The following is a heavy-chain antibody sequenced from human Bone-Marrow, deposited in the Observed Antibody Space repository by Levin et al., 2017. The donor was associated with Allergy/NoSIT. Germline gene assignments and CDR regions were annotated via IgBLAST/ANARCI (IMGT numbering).Heavy chain of an antibody. CDR3: AKDLRYYDTGDRDY. V-gene: IGHV4-4*02. CDR1: GGSMSSSGW. J-gene: IGHJ4*02. CDR2: ISNSGDP. D-gene: IGHD3-22*01. Sequence: SETLSLICAVSGGSMSSSGWWSWVRQPPGKGLEWIGEISNSGDPNYNPSLKSRVTISLDNSKNEFSLKLRSVTAADTATYFCAKDLRYYDTGDRDYWGQGTLVTVSS.